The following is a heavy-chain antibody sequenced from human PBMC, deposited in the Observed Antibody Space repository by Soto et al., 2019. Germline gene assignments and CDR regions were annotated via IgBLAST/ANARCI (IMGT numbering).Heavy chain of an antibody. V-gene: IGHV4-34*01. Sequence: LSLTCAVYGGSFSGYYWSWLRQPPGKGLEWIGEINHSGSTNYNPSLKSRVTISVDTSKSQFSLKLSSVTAADTAVYYCARARIAPNYYYGMDVWGQGTTVTVSS. D-gene: IGHD6-13*01. CDR1: GGSFSGYY. J-gene: IGHJ6*02. CDR2: INHSGST. CDR3: ARARIAPNYYYGMDV.